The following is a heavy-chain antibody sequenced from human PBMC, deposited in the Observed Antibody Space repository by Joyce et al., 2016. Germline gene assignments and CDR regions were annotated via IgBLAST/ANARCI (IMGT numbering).Heavy chain of an antibody. CDR3: AREAYDCSGGSCYSSWFDP. CDR1: GYTFTSYG. D-gene: IGHD2-15*01. CDR2: ISAYNRNT. V-gene: IGHV1-18*01. J-gene: IGHJ5*02. Sequence: QVQLVQSGAEVKKPGASVKVSCKASGYTFTSYGSSWERQDPGQGLEWMGRISAYNRNTNYAQKLQGRVTMTTDTSTSTAYMELRSLRSDDTAVYYCAREAYDCSGGSCYSSWFDPWGQGTLVTVSS.